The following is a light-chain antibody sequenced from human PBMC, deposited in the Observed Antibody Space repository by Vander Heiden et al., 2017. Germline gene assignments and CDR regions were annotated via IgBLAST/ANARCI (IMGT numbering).Light chain of an antibody. Sequence: DIQLTQSPSSLSASVGDRVTITCRASQSISSYLNWYQQKPGKAPTLLIYAASSLQSGVPSRFSGSGSGTDFTLTISRLQPEDFATYYCQQSDSTSWTFGQGTKVEIK. J-gene: IGKJ1*01. CDR1: QSISSY. CDR3: QQSDSTSWT. V-gene: IGKV1-39*01. CDR2: AAS.